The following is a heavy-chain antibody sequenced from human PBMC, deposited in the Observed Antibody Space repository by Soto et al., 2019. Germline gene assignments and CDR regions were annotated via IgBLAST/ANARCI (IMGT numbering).Heavy chain of an antibody. CDR2: IIPILGIA. CDR3: AIAAAGTMGYNWFEP. D-gene: IGHD6-13*01. CDR1: GGTFSSYT. Sequence: QVQLVQSGAEVKKPGSSVKVSCKASGGTFSSYTISWVRQAPGQGLEWMGRIIPILGIANYAQKFQGRVTNNADKSTSTAYMELSSLRSEDTAVYYCAIAAAGTMGYNWFEPWGQGTLVTVSS. V-gene: IGHV1-69*02. J-gene: IGHJ5*02.